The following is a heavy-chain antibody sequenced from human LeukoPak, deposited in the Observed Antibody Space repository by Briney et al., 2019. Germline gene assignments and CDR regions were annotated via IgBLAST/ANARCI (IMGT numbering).Heavy chain of an antibody. V-gene: IGHV1-69*05. D-gene: IGHD3-22*01. CDR3: ARDFYYDSSGYNY. CDR2: IIHIFGTA. J-gene: IGHJ4*02. Sequence: ASVKVSCKASGGTFSSYAISWVRQAPGQGLEWMGSIIHIFGTAHYAQKFQGRVTITTDESTSSDYMELSSLRSEDTAVYYCARDFYYDSSGYNYWGQGTLVTVSS. CDR1: GGTFSSYA.